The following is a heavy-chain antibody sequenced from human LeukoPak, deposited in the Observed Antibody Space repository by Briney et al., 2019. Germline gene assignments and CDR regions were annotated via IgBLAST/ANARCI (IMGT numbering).Heavy chain of an antibody. D-gene: IGHD3-16*01. CDR1: GYNFTSYW. V-gene: IGHV5-51*01. CDR3: ARSLGDYYYGMDV. Sequence: RGEFLKISCKGSGYNFTSYWIGWVRQMPGKGLEWMGIVYPGDSDTRYSPSFQGQVTISADKSISTAYLQWSSLKASDTAMYYCARSLGDYYYGMDVWGKGTTVTVSS. CDR2: VYPGDSDT. J-gene: IGHJ6*04.